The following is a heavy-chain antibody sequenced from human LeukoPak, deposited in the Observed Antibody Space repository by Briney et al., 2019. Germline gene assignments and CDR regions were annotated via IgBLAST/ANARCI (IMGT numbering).Heavy chain of an antibody. CDR1: GGSFSGYY. J-gene: IGHJ5*02. Sequence: SETLSLTCAVYGGSFSGYYWSWIRQPPGKGLEWIGEINHSGSTNYNPSLKSRVTISVDTSKNQFSLKLSSVTAADTAVYYCARKEGGELVNTRRWFDPWGQGTLVTVSS. V-gene: IGHV4-34*01. D-gene: IGHD6-13*01. CDR3: ARKEGGELVNTRRWFDP. CDR2: INHSGST.